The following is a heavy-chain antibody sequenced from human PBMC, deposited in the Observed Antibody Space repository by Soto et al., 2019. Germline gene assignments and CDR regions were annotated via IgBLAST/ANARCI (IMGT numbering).Heavy chain of an antibody. CDR1: GFTFSSYA. D-gene: IGHD2-2*01. CDR3: AKSMKRPPSVVVPVNWFDP. J-gene: IGHJ5*02. V-gene: IGHV3-23*01. CDR2: ISGSGGST. Sequence: PGGSLRLSCAASGFTFSSYAMSWVRQAPGKGLEWVSAISGSGGSTYYADSVKGRFTISRDNSKNTLYLQMNSLRAEDTAVYYCAKSMKRPPSVVVPVNWFDPWGQGTLVTVSS.